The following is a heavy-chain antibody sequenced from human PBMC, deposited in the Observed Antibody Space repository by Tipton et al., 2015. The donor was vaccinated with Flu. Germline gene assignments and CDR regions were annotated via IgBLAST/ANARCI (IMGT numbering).Heavy chain of an antibody. V-gene: IGHV4-39*02. CDR2: NYYTGTT. CDR3: ARDYSNRGLSYYFGMDV. CDR1: GGPIRSDKHY. J-gene: IGHJ6*02. Sequence: GLVKPSETLSLTCSVSGGPIRSDKHYWAWVRQPPGKGPEWIVSNYYTGTTQYNPSLKSRVTTFVDTSKNQFSLKLSSVTAADAAVYYCARDYSNRGLSYYFGMDVWGQGP. D-gene: IGHD4-11*01.